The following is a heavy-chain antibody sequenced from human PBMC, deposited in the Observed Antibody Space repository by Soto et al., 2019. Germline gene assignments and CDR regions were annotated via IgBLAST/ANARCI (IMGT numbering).Heavy chain of an antibody. Sequence: EVQLVESGGGLVQNGGSLKLSCADSGFSFSGSAMHWVRQASGKGLEWIGRIRSKANKHATAYTASVRGRFTISRDDLKNMASLEMTDLKTAATALYFCTSPRIAVAGMFWDFDLWGRGTLVTVSS. CDR3: TSPRIAVAGMFWDFDL. V-gene: IGHV3-73*01. CDR1: GFSFSGSA. J-gene: IGHJ2*01. D-gene: IGHD6-19*01. CDR2: IRSKANKHAT.